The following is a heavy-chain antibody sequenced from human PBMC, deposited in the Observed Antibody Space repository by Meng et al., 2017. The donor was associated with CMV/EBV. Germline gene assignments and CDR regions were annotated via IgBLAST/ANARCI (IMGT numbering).Heavy chain of an antibody. J-gene: IGHJ6*02. CDR1: GFTFSSSG. CDR3: ARDGGYHFSPTTNNGMDV. D-gene: IGHD3-3*01. CDR2: IWSDGTSK. V-gene: IGHV3-33*01. Sequence: GESLKISCAASGFTFSSSGLHWVRQAPGKGLEWVAVIWSDGTSKHYTDSVKGRFTISRDNSKNTMYLQMNSLRAEDTAVYYCARDGGYHFSPTTNNGMDVWGQGTTVTVSS.